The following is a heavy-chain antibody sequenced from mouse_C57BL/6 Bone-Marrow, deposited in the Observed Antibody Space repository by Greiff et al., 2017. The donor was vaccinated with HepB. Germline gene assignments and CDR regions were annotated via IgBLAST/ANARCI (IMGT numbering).Heavy chain of an antibody. V-gene: IGHV5-15*01. CDR3: ARRLTGRYAMDY. D-gene: IGHD4-1*01. CDR2: ISNLAYSI. CDR1: GFTFSDYG. Sequence: EVNLVDSGGGLVQPGGSLILSCAASGFTFSDYGMAWVRQAPRKGPEWVAFISNLAYSIYYADTVTGRFTISRENAKNTLYLEMSSLRSEDTAMYYCARRLTGRYAMDYWGQGTSVTVSS. J-gene: IGHJ4*01.